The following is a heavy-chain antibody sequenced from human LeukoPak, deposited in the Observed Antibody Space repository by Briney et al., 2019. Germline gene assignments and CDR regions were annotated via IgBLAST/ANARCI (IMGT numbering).Heavy chain of an antibody. CDR3: AKETEVGENLYYFDY. J-gene: IGHJ4*02. CDR2: LSWHSGSI. CDR1: GFKFA. V-gene: IGHV3-9*01. Sequence: PGRSLRLSCVASGFKFAMHWVRQAPGEGLEWVSGLSWHSGSIGYADSVKGRFIISRDNAKNSLYLEMNSLRPEDSALYYCAKETEVGENLYYFDYWGRGTLVTVSS. D-gene: IGHD1-26*01.